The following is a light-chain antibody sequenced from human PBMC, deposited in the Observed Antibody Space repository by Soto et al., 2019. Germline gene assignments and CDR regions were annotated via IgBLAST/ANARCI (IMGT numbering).Light chain of an antibody. J-gene: IGLJ1*01. V-gene: IGLV2-23*01. CDR1: SSNVWSYNL. CDR2: EGN. Sequence: QSALTQPASVSGSPGQSITISCTGTSSNVWSYNLVSWYQQHPGKAPTLTIYEGNKRPSGVSNRFSGSKSANTASLTISGLQTGEEADYYCCSYAGTKTFVFGTGTKVTVL. CDR3: CSYAGTKTFV.